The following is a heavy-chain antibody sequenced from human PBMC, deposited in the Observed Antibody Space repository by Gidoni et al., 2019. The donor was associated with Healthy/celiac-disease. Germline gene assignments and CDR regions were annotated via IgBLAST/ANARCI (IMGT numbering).Heavy chain of an antibody. J-gene: IGHJ2*01. CDR2: ISSSGSTI. V-gene: IGHV3-48*03. CDR3: ARDTIVGAKTFWYFDL. D-gene: IGHD1-26*01. Sequence: EVQLVVSGGGLVQPGWSLRLSCAASGFTFSSYEMNWVRQAPGKGLEWVSYISSSGSTIYYADSVKGRFTISRDNAKNSLYLQMNSLRAEDTAVYYCARDTIVGAKTFWYFDLWGRGTLVTVSS. CDR1: GFTFSSYE.